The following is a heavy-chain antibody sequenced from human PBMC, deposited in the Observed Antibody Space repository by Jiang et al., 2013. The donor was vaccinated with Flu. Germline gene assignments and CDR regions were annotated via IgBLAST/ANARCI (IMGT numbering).Heavy chain of an antibody. D-gene: IGHD4/OR15-4a*01. CDR1: GYSFTTYW. Sequence: LKISCKGSGYSFTTYWIGWVRQMPGKGLEWMGSSILVTLIPDIARPSKARSPSQPTKSISTAYLQWNSLKASDTAMYYCAVPTSMTMTRLSREYIDLWGRGTLVTVSS. J-gene: IGHJ2*01. V-gene: IGHV5-51*01. CDR3: AVPTSMTMTRLSREYIDL. CDR2: SILVTLIP.